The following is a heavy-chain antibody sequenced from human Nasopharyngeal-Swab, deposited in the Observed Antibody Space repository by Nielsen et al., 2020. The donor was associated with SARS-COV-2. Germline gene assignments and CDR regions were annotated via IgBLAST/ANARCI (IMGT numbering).Heavy chain of an antibody. CDR2: LSSISGTV. CDR3: ARDVSSYNNWFDP. V-gene: IGHV3-48*02. Sequence: GESLKISCAASGFSFATSSMNWVRQAPGKGPECLSYLSSISGTVYYANSVKGRFTISRDNAKNSLYLQMNSLRDEDTAVYYCARDVSSYNNWFDPWGQGTLVTVSS. D-gene: IGHD3-16*02. CDR1: GFSFATSS. J-gene: IGHJ5*02.